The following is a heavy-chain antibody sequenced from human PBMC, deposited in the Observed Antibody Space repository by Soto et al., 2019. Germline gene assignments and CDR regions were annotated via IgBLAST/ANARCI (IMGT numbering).Heavy chain of an antibody. J-gene: IGHJ4*02. V-gene: IGHV4-31*03. CDR2: IYYSGST. D-gene: IGHD3-22*01. CDR1: GGSISSGGYY. Sequence: SETMSLTCTVSGGSISSGGYYWSWIRQHPGKGLEWIGYIYYSGSTYYNPSLKSRVTISVDTSKNQFSLRLSSVTAADTAVYYCARARNPTYYYDSSGYSLDYWGQGTLVTVSS. CDR3: ARARNPTYYYDSSGYSLDY.